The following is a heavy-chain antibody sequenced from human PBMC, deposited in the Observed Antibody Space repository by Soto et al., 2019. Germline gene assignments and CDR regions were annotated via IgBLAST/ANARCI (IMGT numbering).Heavy chain of an antibody. J-gene: IGHJ4*02. Sequence: QITLKESGPTLVRPTQTLTLTCTFSGFSLSTSGLGVGWIRQPPGKALEWLALIYWNDDKRYSPSLKARLTITKDTSNNQLVLTMTNMDPVDTATYYCAHRPSGWYLFDYWGQGTLVTVSS. CDR2: IYWNDDK. CDR3: AHRPSGWYLFDY. CDR1: GFSLSTSGLG. D-gene: IGHD6-19*01. V-gene: IGHV2-5*01.